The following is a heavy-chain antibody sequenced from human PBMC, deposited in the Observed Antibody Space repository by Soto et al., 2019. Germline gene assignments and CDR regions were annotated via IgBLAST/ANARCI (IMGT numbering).Heavy chain of an antibody. CDR2: IIPIFGTA. V-gene: IGHV1-69*13. CDR1: GGTFSNYA. Sequence: SVKVSCKASGGTFSNYAVSWVRQAPGQGLEWMGGIIPIFGTANYAQKFQGRVTITADESTSTAYMELSSLRSEDTAVYYCARDHGNWFDPWGQGTLVTVSS. CDR3: ARDHGNWFDP. D-gene: IGHD2-8*01. J-gene: IGHJ5*02.